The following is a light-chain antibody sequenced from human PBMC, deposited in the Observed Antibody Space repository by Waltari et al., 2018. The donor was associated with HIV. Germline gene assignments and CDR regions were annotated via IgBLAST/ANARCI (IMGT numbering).Light chain of an antibody. V-gene: IGLV2-8*01. J-gene: IGLJ2*01. CDR1: SSDVVRYDY. CDR2: EFN. Sequence: QSALTQPPSASASLGQSVTLSCTGSSSDVVRYDYVSWYQPPPGKALILLIFEFNQRPSGVPDRFSGAKSGNTASLTVAGLQAEDEAEYSCSSYAGINPVIFGGGTTLTVL. CDR3: SSYAGINPVI.